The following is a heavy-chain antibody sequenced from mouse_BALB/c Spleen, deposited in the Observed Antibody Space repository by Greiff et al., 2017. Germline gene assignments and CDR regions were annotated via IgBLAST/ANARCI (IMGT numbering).Heavy chain of an antibody. CDR2: INPGSGGT. J-gene: IGHJ1*01. V-gene: IGHV1-54*01. CDR1: GYAFTNYL. CDR3: ARSEVYFDV. Sequence: VQLQQSGAELVRPGTSVKVSCKASGYAFTNYLIEWVKQRPGQGLEWIGVINPGSGGTNYNEKFKGKATLTADKSSSTAYMQLSSLTSDDSAVYFCARSEVYFDVWGAGTTVTVSS.